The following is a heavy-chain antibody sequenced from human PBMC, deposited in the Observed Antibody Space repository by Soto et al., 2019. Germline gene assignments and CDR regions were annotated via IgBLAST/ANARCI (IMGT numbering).Heavy chain of an antibody. D-gene: IGHD1-26*01. CDR2: ISSSSSYI. J-gene: IGHJ4*02. CDR3: ARDRSPPRDSEWEVPFDY. V-gene: IGHV3-21*01. CDR1: GFTFSSYS. Sequence: PGGSLRLSCAASGFTFSSYSMNWVRQAPGKGLEWVSSISSSSSYIYYADSVKGRFTISRDNAKNSLYLQMNSLRAEDTAVYYCARDRSPPRDSEWEVPFDYWGQGTLVTVSS.